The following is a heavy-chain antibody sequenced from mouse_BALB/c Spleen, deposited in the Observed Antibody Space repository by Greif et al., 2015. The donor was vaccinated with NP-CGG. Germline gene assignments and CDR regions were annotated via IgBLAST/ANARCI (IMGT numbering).Heavy chain of an antibody. CDR1: GYTFTSYY. Sequence: VQLQQSGAELVKPGASVKLSCKASGYTFTSYYMYWVKQRPGQGLEWIGEINPSNGGTNFNEKFKSKATLTVDKSSSTAYMQLSSLTSEDSAVYYCTRSGYGSSYDYWGQGTTLTVSS. J-gene: IGHJ2*01. D-gene: IGHD1-1*01. CDR3: TRSGYGSSYDY. V-gene: IGHV1S81*02. CDR2: INPSNGGT.